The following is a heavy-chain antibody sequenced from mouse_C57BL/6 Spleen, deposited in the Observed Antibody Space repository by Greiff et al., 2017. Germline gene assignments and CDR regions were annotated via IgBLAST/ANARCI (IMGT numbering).Heavy chain of an antibody. V-gene: IGHV1-59*01. CDR1: GYTFTSYW. CDR2: IDPSDSYT. J-gene: IGHJ3*01. CDR3: ARDYGSSYWIAY. Sequence: QVQLQQPGAELVRPGTSVKLSCKASGYTFTSYWMHWVKQRPGQGLEWIGVIDPSDSYTNYNQKFKGKATLTVDTSSSTAYMQLSSLTSEDSAVYYCARDYGSSYWIAYWGQGTLVTVSA. D-gene: IGHD1-1*01.